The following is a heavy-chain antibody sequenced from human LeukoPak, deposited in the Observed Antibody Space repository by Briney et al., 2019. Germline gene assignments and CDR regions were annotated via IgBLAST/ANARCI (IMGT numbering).Heavy chain of an antibody. D-gene: IGHD2-15*01. CDR2: INPYSGDT. J-gene: IGHJ4*02. Sequence: GASVKVSCKTSGYTFTTYFIHWVRQAPGQGLEWMGGINPYSGDTKYAQKFQGRVTMTRDTSISTAYMELSRLRSDDTAVYYCARRYCSGGSCYGVTIDYWGQGTLVTVSS. V-gene: IGHV1-2*02. CDR1: GYTFTTYF. CDR3: ARRYCSGGSCYGVTIDY.